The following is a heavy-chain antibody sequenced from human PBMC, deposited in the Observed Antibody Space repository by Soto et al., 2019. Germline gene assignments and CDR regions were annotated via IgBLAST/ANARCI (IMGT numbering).Heavy chain of an antibody. Sequence: ASVKVSCKASGYTFTSYGISWVRQAPGQGLEWMGWISAYNGNTNYAQKLQGRVTMTTDTSTSTAYMELRSLRSDDTAVYYCARDHLHSSSWYNWFDPWGQGTLVTVYS. CDR1: GYTFTSYG. D-gene: IGHD6-13*01. CDR3: ARDHLHSSSWYNWFDP. J-gene: IGHJ5*02. V-gene: IGHV1-18*01. CDR2: ISAYNGNT.